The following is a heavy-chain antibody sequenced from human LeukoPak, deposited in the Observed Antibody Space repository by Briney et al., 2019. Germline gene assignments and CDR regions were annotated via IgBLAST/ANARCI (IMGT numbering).Heavy chain of an antibody. CDR2: INSDGSRK. V-gene: IGHV3-74*01. CDR1: GFTFSDYC. D-gene: IGHD5-12*01. CDR3: ARAPQIGFSGVDMNY. J-gene: IGHJ4*02. Sequence: GGSLRLSCAASGFTFSDYCMHWVRQAPGKGLEWVSRINSDGSRKIYADSVKGRFTITKDNAKNTVYLQMNSLRADDTAVYYCARAPQIGFSGVDMNYWGQGTLVTVSS.